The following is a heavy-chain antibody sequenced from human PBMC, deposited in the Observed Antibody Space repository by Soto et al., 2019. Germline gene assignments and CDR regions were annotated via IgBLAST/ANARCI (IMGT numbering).Heavy chain of an antibody. CDR1: GFTFSSHA. V-gene: IGHV3-23*01. D-gene: IGHD3-22*01. J-gene: IGHJ4*02. Sequence: GGSLRLSCAASGFTFSSHAMSWVRQAPGKGLEWVASISGSGGSTYYADSVKGRLSFSRDNSKSTLILQMNSLRAEDTAVYYCAKGGDSSEIFHFWGQGTRVTVSS. CDR3: AKGGDSSEIFHF. CDR2: ISGSGGST.